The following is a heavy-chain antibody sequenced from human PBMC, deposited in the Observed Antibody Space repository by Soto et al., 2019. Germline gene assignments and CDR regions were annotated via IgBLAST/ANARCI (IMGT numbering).Heavy chain of an antibody. D-gene: IGHD1-1*01. J-gene: IGHJ5*02. CDR2: ISDSGSST. Sequence: GGSLRLSCAASGFTFRSYGMSWVRQAPGKGLEWVSGISDSGSSTTYADSVKGRFTISRDNSKNTLFLQMNTLRAEDTGIYYCEKRELDDTWGQGTLVTVSS. CDR1: GFTFRSYG. V-gene: IGHV3-23*01. CDR3: EKRELDDT.